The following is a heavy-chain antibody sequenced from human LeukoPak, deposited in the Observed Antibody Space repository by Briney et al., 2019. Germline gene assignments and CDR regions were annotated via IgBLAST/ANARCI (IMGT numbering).Heavy chain of an antibody. CDR2: ISGSGGDT. CDR1: GFTFTSYA. D-gene: IGHD2-15*01. CDR3: GRQAAPDY. Sequence: PGGSLRLSCAASGFTFTSYAMSWVRQAPGRGLEWVSTISGSGGDTYSADSVKGRFTIFRDNSKNTLYLQMDSLRAEDTAVYYCGRQAAPDYWGQGTLVTVSS. J-gene: IGHJ4*02. V-gene: IGHV3-23*01.